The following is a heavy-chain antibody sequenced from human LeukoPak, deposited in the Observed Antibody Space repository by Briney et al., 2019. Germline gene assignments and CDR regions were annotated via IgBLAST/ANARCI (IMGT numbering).Heavy chain of an antibody. CDR3: ARDMRWLQDVFDY. V-gene: IGHV3-7*01. CDR1: GFTFSSYW. Sequence: GGSLRLSCAASGFTFSSYWMSWVRQAPGKGLQWVASIKQDGSEKYYVDSVKGRFTISRDNAKNSLYLQMNSLRAEDTAVYYCARDMRWLQDVFDYWGQGTLVTVSS. CDR2: IKQDGSEK. D-gene: IGHD5-24*01. J-gene: IGHJ4*02.